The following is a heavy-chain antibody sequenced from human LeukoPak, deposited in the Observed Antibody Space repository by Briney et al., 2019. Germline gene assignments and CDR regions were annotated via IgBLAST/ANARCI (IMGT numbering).Heavy chain of an antibody. CDR2: ISSSSSTT. D-gene: IGHD5-18*01. CDR1: GFTFSSYS. Sequence: PGGSLRLSCAASGFTFSSYSMNWVRQAPGKGLEWVSYISSSSSTTYYADSVKGRFTISRDNAKNSLYLQMNSLRDEDTAVYYCARDRGGYSYGHDAFDIWGQGTMVTVSS. J-gene: IGHJ3*02. V-gene: IGHV3-48*02. CDR3: ARDRGGYSYGHDAFDI.